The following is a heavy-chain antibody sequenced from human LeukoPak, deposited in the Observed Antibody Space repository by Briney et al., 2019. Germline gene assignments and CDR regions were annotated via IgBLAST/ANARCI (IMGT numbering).Heavy chain of an antibody. Sequence: ASETLSLTCTVSGGSVSGGSYYWSWIRQPPGKGLEWIGYIYYSGSTNYNPSLKSRVTISVDTSKNQFSLKLSSVTAADTAVYYCARVKDHYYYYGMDVWGKGTTVTVSS. J-gene: IGHJ6*04. D-gene: IGHD2-15*01. CDR2: IYYSGST. CDR3: ARVKDHYYYYGMDV. CDR1: GGSVSGGSYY. V-gene: IGHV4-61*01.